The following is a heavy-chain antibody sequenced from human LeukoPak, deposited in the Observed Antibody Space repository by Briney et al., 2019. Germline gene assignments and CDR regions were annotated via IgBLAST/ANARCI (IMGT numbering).Heavy chain of an antibody. J-gene: IGHJ6*03. Sequence: SQTLSLTCTVSGGSISSGSYYLSWIRQPAGNGLEWIGRIYTSGSTNYNPSLKSRVTISVHTSKNQFSLKLSSVTAADTAVYYCARDSPTYYYYMDVWGKGTTVTISS. V-gene: IGHV4-61*02. CDR2: IYTSGST. CDR1: GGSISSGSYY. CDR3: ARDSPTYYYYMDV.